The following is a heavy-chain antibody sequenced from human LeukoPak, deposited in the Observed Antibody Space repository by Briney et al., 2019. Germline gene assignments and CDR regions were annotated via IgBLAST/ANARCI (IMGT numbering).Heavy chain of an antibody. V-gene: IGHV4-39*07. CDR3: ATIYYYYYYMDV. Sequence: SETLSLTCTVSGGSISSSSYYWGWIRQPPGTGLEWIGSIYYSGSTYYNPSLKSRVTISVDTSKNQFSLKLSSVTAADTAVYYCATIYYYYYYMDVWGKGTTVTVSS. CDR1: GGSISSSSYY. J-gene: IGHJ6*03. CDR2: IYYSGST.